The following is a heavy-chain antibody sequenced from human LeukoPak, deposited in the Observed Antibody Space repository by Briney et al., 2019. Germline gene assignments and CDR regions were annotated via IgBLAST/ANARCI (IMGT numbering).Heavy chain of an antibody. CDR1: GGSISSGGYY. CDR3: ARDHGRYGDYRPGFDP. V-gene: IGHV4-61*08. Sequence: SETLSLTCTVSGGSISSGGYYWSWIRQPPGKGLEWIGYIYYSGSTNYNPSLKSRVTISVDTSKNQFSLKLSSVTAADTAVYYCARDHGRYGDYRPGFDPWGQGTLVTVSS. J-gene: IGHJ5*02. CDR2: IYYSGST. D-gene: IGHD4-17*01.